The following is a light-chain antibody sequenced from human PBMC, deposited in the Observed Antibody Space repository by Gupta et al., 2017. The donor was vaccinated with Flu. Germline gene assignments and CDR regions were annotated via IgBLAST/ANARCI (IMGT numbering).Light chain of an antibody. CDR3: QKDNSAPQA. V-gene: IGKV1-27*01. CDR2: ASS. J-gene: IGKJ4*01. CDR1: QDIGSY. Sequence: PPSLSASIGDRVTITCRASQDIGSYLAWYQQKAGSRPKLLIYASSSTQSGVPSRFSASGFGTAFTLIITSLQPEDVATYYCQKDNSAPQAFGGGTKVEIK.